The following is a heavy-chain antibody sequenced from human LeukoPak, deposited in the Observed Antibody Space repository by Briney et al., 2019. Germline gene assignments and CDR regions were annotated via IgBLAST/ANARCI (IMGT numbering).Heavy chain of an antibody. V-gene: IGHV4-61*02. CDR1: GGSISSGSYY. D-gene: IGHD1-26*01. CDR3: ASNGAGGSYSYYFDN. J-gene: IGHJ4*02. CDR2: IYSSGST. Sequence: SETLSLTCNVTGGSISSGSYYWSWIRQPAGKGLEWIGRIYSSGSTNYNSSLNSRVTILLDTSKNQFSLKLSSVTASDTAVYYCASNGAGGSYSYYFDNWGQGTLVTVSS.